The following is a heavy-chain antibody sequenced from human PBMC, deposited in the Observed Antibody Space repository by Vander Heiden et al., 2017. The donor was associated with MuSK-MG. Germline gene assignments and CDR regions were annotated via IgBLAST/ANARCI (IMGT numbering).Heavy chain of an antibody. CDR2: VTHTGNT. CDR3: ARGGRRYFDTEFDY. D-gene: IGHD3-9*01. Sequence: QVQIQQWGAGLLRPSESLSLTCAVYGGSFQWLLLSWIRQPPGKGLEWIGEVTHTGNTNYNPSLKSRLSISADTSKNQSSLNLSSVTAADTAVYYCARGGRRYFDTEFDYWGQGTLVTVSS. V-gene: IGHV4-34*01. J-gene: IGHJ4*02. CDR1: GGSFQWLL.